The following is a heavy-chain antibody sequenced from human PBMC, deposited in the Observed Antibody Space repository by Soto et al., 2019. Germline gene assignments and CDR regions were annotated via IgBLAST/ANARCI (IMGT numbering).Heavy chain of an antibody. CDR2: IYHSGST. J-gene: IGHJ4*02. CDR3: ARDGRRDGYNLFDY. V-gene: IGHV4-59*01. CDR1: GGSFSGYY. D-gene: IGHD5-12*01. Sequence: SETLSLTCAVYGGSFSGYYWSWIRQPPGKGLEWIGYIYHSGSTNYNPSLKSRVTISVDTSKNQFSLKLSSVTAADTAVYYCARDGRRDGYNLFDYWGQGTLVTVSS.